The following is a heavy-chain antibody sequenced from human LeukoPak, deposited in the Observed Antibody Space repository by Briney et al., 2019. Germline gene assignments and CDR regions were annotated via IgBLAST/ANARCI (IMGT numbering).Heavy chain of an antibody. J-gene: IGHJ4*02. CDR3: ARRRRYCTNGVCYILFDY. CDR2: INPKNAGT. D-gene: IGHD2-8*01. Sequence: ASVKVSCKASGYTFTGHYIHWVRQAPGQGLEWMGWINPKNAGTNYAQKFQGRVTMTRDTSTGTAYMELSRLRSDDTAVYYCARRRRYCTNGVCYILFDYWGQGTLVTVSS. V-gene: IGHV1-2*02. CDR1: GYTFTGHY.